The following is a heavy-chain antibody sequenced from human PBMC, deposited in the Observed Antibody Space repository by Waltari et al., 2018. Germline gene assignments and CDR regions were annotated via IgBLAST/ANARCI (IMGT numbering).Heavy chain of an antibody. V-gene: IGHV3-30*01. CDR1: GFTFRSYA. D-gene: IGHD3-3*01. Sequence: QVQLVESGGGVVQPGRSLRLSCAASGFTFRSYAMHWVRQAPGKGLEWVAVISYDGSNKYYADSVKGRFTISRDNSKNTLYLQMNSLRAEDTAVYYCAREVKSEPLWSGYTALGYWGQGTLVTVSS. J-gene: IGHJ4*02. CDR3: AREVKSEPLWSGYTALGY. CDR2: ISYDGSNK.